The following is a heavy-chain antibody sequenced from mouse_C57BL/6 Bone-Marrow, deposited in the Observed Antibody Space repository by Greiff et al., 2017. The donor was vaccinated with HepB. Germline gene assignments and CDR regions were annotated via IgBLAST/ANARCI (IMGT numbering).Heavy chain of an antibody. Sequence: QVQLQQPGAELVRPGSSVKLSCKASGYTFTSYWMHWVKQRPIQGLEWIGNIDPSDSETHYNQKFKDKATLTVDKSSGTAYMQLRSLTSEDSAVYYCARRASSSNYFDYWGQGTTLTVSS. CDR1: GYTFTSYW. V-gene: IGHV1-52*01. CDR3: ARRASSSNYFDY. CDR2: IDPSDSET. J-gene: IGHJ2*01. D-gene: IGHD1-1*01.